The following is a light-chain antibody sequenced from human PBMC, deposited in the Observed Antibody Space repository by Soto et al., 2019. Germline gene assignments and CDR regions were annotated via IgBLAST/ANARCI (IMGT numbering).Light chain of an antibody. CDR2: DVS. CDR1: SIDVGSSNY. CDR3: CSHAGSYVV. J-gene: IGLJ2*01. V-gene: IGLV2-11*01. Sequence: QSALTQPRSVSGSPGQSVTISCTGTSIDVGSSNYVSWYQQHPGKVPKLIISDVSKRPSGVPDRFSGSKSDNTASLTISGLQDEDEADYFCCSHAGSYVVFGGGTKVTVL.